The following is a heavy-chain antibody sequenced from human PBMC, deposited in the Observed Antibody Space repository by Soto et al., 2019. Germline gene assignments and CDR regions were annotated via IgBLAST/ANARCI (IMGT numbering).Heavy chain of an antibody. Sequence: GGSLRLSCAASGFTFSSYGMHWVRQAPGKGLEWVAVIWYDGSNKYYADSVKGRFTISRDNSKNTLYLQMNSLRAEDTAVYYCARERGVVVPAAYYYYYYGMDVWGQGTTVTVSS. CDR2: IWYDGSNK. CDR3: ARERGVVVPAAYYYYYYGMDV. D-gene: IGHD2-2*01. V-gene: IGHV3-33*01. CDR1: GFTFSSYG. J-gene: IGHJ6*02.